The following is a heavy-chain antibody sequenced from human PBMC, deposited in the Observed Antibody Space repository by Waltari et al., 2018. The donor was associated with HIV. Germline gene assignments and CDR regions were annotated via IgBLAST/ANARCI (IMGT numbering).Heavy chain of an antibody. V-gene: IGHV4-61*02. D-gene: IGHD3-22*01. Sequence: QVQLQESGPGLVKPSQTLSLTCTVSGGSISSGSYYWSWIRQPAGKGLEWIGRIYTSGSTDYHPSLKSRVTISVDTSKNQFSLKLSSVTAADTAVYYCAAYYYDSSGYGGYYYGMDVWGQGTTVTVSS. CDR3: AAYYYDSSGYGGYYYGMDV. CDR2: IYTSGST. J-gene: IGHJ6*02. CDR1: GGSISSGSYY.